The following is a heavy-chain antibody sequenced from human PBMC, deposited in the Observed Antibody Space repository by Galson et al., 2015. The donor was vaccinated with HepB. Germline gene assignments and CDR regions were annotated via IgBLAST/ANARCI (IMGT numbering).Heavy chain of an antibody. CDR1: GYTFTSYY. D-gene: IGHD3-3*01. J-gene: IGHJ4*02. Sequence: SVKVSCKASGYTFTSYYIHWVRQAPGQGLEWMGIINPSGGATSYAQKFQGRVTMTRDTSTSTVYMDLSSLRSEDTAVYYCARDLSDYDFWSGYYTSPFDNWGQGTLATVSS. CDR3: ARDLSDYDFWSGYYTSPFDN. V-gene: IGHV1-46*01. CDR2: INPSGGAT.